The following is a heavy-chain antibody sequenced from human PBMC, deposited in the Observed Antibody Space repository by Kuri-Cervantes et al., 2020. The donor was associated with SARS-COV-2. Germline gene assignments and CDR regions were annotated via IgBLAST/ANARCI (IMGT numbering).Heavy chain of an antibody. CDR2: INPNSGGT. CDR1: GYTFTGYY. V-gene: IGHV1-2*02. CDR3: ACLAEGENWGSSAFDI. J-gene: IGHJ3*02. Sequence: ASVKVSCKASGYTFTGYYMHWVRQAPGQGLEWMGWINPNSGGTNYAQKFQGRVTMTRDTSISTAYMELSSLRSEDTAVYYCACLAEGENWGSSAFDIWGQGTMVTVSS. D-gene: IGHD7-27*01.